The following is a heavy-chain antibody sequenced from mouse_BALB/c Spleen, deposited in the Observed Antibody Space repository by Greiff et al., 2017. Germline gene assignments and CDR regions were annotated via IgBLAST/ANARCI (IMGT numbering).Heavy chain of an antibody. CDR1: GDSITSGY. D-gene: IGHD2-2*01. CDR3: ARWEVTAPWFAY. CDR2: ISYSGST. J-gene: IGHJ3*01. V-gene: IGHV3-8*02. Sequence: EVQLQESGPSLVKPSQTLSLTCSVTGDSITSGYWNWIRKFPGNKLEYMGYISYSGSTYYNPSLKSRISITRDTSKNQYYLQLNSVTTEDTATYYCARWEVTAPWFAYWGQGTLVTVSA.